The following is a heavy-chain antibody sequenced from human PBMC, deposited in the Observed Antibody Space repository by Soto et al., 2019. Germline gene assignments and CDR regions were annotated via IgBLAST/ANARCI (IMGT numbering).Heavy chain of an antibody. Sequence: KSSETLSLTCAVSGGPFSCVYWSWIRQPPGKGLEWIGGVNHRGSANYNPSLESRVTMSVDTSKNQFSLKLTSVTAADSAVYYCARDAFCGSGTCRVGHWFDPWGQGTLVTVSS. J-gene: IGHJ5*02. CDR3: ARDAFCGSGTCRVGHWFDP. D-gene: IGHD2-21*01. V-gene: IGHV4-34*01. CDR1: GGPFSCVY. CDR2: VNHRGSA.